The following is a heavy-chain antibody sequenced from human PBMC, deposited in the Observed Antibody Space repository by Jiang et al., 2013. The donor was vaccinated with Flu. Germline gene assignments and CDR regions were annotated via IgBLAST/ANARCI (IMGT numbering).Heavy chain of an antibody. V-gene: IGHV5-10-1*01. D-gene: IGHD4-17*01. CDR1: YW. CDR2: IDPSDSYT. Sequence: YWVSWVRQMPGKGLEWMGRIDPSDSYTNYSPSLQGHVTISVDKSISTAYLQWSSLKASDTAMYYCARGGPGPSMVTIPYWGQGTLVTVSS. J-gene: IGHJ4*02. CDR3: ARGGPGPSMVTIPY.